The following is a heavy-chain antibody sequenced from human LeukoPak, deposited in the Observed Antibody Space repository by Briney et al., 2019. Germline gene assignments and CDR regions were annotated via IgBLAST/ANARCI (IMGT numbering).Heavy chain of an antibody. CDR3: GIKVVGATEQALQI. J-gene: IGHJ3*02. D-gene: IGHD1-26*01. CDR1: GGTFSRYA. V-gene: IGHV1-69*05. Sequence: SVKVSCKASGGTFSRYAISWVRQAPGQGLEWMGGIIPMFETGKNAQKFQGRVTITTDESTSTVYMELSSLRSEDTAVYYCGIKVVGATEQALQIWGQGTMVTVSS. CDR2: IIPMFETG.